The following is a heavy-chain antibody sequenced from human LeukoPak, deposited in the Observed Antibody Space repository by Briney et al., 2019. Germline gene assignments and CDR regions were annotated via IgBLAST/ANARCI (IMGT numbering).Heavy chain of an antibody. V-gene: IGHV3-23*01. D-gene: IGHD3-10*01. CDR1: GFTFSSYA. Sequence: PGGSLRLSCAASGFTFSSYAMSWVRQAPGKGLEWVSAISGSGGSTYYADSVKGRFTISRDNSKNTLYLQMNSLRAEDTAVYHCAKDPDYYGSFGSIDYWGQGTLVTVSS. J-gene: IGHJ4*02. CDR2: ISGSGGST. CDR3: AKDPDYYGSFGSIDY.